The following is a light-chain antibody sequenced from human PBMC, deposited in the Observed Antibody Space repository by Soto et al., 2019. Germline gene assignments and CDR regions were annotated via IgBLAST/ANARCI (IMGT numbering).Light chain of an antibody. J-gene: IGKJ1*01. Sequence: AIRMTQSPSSFSASTGDRVTITCRASQGISSYLAWYQQKPGKAPKLLIYAASTLQSVVPSRFSGSGSGTDFTLTISCLQSEDFANYYCQQYYSYLLTVGQGTNVEIK. CDR1: QGISSY. CDR3: QQYYSYLLT. CDR2: AAS. V-gene: IGKV1-8*01.